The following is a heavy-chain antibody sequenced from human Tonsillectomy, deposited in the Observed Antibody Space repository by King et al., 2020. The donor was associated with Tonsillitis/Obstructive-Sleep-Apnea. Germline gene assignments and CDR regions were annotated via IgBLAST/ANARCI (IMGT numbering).Heavy chain of an antibody. CDR1: GFTFSSYA. J-gene: IGHJ4*02. CDR2: ISGSGGST. D-gene: IGHD3-22*01. V-gene: IGHV3-23*04. Sequence: VQLVESGGGLVQPGGSLRLSCAASGFTFSSYAMSWVRQAPGKGLEWVSAISGSGGSTYYADSVKGRFTISRDNAKNTLYLQMNSLRAEDTAVYYCARGGLDSSGYYSVAFDSWGQGALCTVSS. CDR3: ARGGLDSSGYYSVAFDS.